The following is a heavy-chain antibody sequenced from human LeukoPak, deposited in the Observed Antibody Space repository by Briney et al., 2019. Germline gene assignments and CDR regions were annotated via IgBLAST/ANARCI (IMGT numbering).Heavy chain of an antibody. CDR3: ARDYYDNNFDY. J-gene: IGHJ4*02. Sequence: PSETLSLICTVSGGSISSYYWSWIRQPAGKGLECIGRIYTSGSTNYNPSLKSRVTMSVDTSKNQFSLKLSSVTAADTAVYYCARDYYDNNFDYWGQGTLVTVSS. CDR2: IYTSGST. V-gene: IGHV4-4*07. CDR1: GGSISSYY. D-gene: IGHD3-22*01.